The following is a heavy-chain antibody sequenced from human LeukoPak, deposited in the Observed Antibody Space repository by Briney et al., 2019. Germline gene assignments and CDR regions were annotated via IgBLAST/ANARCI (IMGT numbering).Heavy chain of an antibody. V-gene: IGHV1-24*01. Sequence: ASVKVSCTVSGSSLSELSLYWVRQAPGKGLEWMGGFDVIDSETFYAQKFQGRVTMTEDSSRDTAYMELRCLTSDDTALYYCAAGRPYSLLDYWGQGTLVTVSS. J-gene: IGHJ4*02. D-gene: IGHD5-18*01. CDR1: GSSLSELS. CDR2: FDVIDSET. CDR3: AAGRPYSLLDY.